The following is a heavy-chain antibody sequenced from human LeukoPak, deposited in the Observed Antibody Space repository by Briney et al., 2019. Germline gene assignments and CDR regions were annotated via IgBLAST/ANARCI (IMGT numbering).Heavy chain of an antibody. D-gene: IGHD1-26*01. Sequence: SETLSLTCTASGGSVSSSFYYWGWIRQPPGKGLEWIGSMYFSGNTHYNPSLKSRVTISVDTSKNQFSLKLTSVTAADTAVYYCANAASYSVDYWGQGTLVTVSS. V-gene: IGHV4-39*01. J-gene: IGHJ4*02. CDR2: MYFSGNT. CDR1: GGSVSSSFYY. CDR3: ANAASYSVDY.